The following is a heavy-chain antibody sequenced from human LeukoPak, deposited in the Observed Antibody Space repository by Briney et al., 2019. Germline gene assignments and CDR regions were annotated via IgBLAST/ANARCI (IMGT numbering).Heavy chain of an antibody. CDR2: IYPGDSDT. CDR3: ARGGPPKIWDMVRGVIRKTGYYGMDV. Sequence: GESLKISCKGSGYSFTSYWIGWVRQMPGKGLEWMGIIYPGDSDTRYSPSFQGQVTISADKSISTAYLQWSSLKASDTAMYYCARGGPPKIWDMVRGVIRKTGYYGMDVWGQGTTVTVSS. CDR1: GYSFTSYW. V-gene: IGHV5-51*01. D-gene: IGHD3-10*01. J-gene: IGHJ6*02.